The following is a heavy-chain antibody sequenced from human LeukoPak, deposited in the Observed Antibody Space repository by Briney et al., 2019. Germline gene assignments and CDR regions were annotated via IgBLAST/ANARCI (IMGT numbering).Heavy chain of an antibody. D-gene: IGHD2-2*02. J-gene: IGHJ3*02. CDR2: ISSSSSTI. V-gene: IGHV3-48*01. CDR1: GFTFSSYS. Sequence: GGSLRLSCAASGFTFSSYSMNWVRQAPGKGLEWVSYISSSSSTIYYADSVKGRFTISRDNAKNSLYLQMNSLRAEDTAVYYCAGVPAAILGAFDIWGQRTMVTVSS. CDR3: AGVPAAILGAFDI.